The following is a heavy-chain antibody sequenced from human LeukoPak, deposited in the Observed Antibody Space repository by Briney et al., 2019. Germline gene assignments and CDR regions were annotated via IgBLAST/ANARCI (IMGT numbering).Heavy chain of an antibody. V-gene: IGHV4-59*01. J-gene: IGHJ4*02. CDR2: IYYSGST. CDR3: AGEGVDYDGLGGVRGFDY. Sequence: SETLSLTCTVSGGSISSYYWSWIRQPPGKGLEWIGYIYYSGSTNYNPSLKSRVTISVDTSKNQFSLKLSSVTAADTAVYYCAGEGVDYDGLGGVRGFDYWGQGTLVTVSS. CDR1: GGSISSYY. D-gene: IGHD4-17*01.